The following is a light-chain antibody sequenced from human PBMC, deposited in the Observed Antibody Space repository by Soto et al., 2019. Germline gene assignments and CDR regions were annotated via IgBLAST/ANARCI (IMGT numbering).Light chain of an antibody. CDR3: HQYGSSPQT. Sequence: DSVLTQSPGTLSLSPGERATLSCRASQSVSNNFLAWYQQKPGQAPRLLSNGASNRATGLPDRFSGSESATDFTLTISILEPEDFAVYYCHQYGSSPQTFGGGTKVAIK. J-gene: IGKJ4*01. CDR2: GAS. V-gene: IGKV3-20*01. CDR1: QSVSNNF.